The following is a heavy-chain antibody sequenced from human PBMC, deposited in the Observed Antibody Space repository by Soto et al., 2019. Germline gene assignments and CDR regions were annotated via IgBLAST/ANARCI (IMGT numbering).Heavy chain of an antibody. CDR2: ISAYNGNT. J-gene: IGHJ5*02. Sequence: ASVKVSCKASGYTFTRYGISWVRQAPGQGLEWMGWISAYNGNTNYAQKLQGRVTMTTDTSTSTAYMELRSLRSDDTAVYYCAGVYCSSTSCYDWFDPWGQGTLVTVSS. V-gene: IGHV1-18*04. CDR3: AGVYCSSTSCYDWFDP. D-gene: IGHD2-2*01. CDR1: GYTFTRYG.